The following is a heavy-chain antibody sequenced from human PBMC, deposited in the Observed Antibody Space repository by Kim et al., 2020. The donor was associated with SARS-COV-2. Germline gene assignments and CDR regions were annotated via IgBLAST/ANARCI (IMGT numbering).Heavy chain of an antibody. V-gene: IGHV3-21*01. Sequence: SSSGTHTYYTASGRGRFTISRDNAKNSLCLQMNPLRDEDTAVYYWEGPPDYWGQGTLVTVSS. CDR3: EGPPDY. CDR2: SSSGTHT. J-gene: IGHJ4*02.